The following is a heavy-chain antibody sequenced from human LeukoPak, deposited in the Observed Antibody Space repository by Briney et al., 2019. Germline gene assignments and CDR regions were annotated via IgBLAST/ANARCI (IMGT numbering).Heavy chain of an antibody. J-gene: IGHJ4*02. CDR2: INYSGST. CDR1: GGSISSSSYY. Sequence: PSETLSLTCTVSGGSISSSSYYWGWIRQPPGKGLEWIGSINYSGSTYYNPSLKSRVTISVDTSKNQSSLKLSSVTAADTAVYYCARPLGYCSSVNCYGALWYWGQGTLVSVSS. V-gene: IGHV4-39*07. CDR3: ARPLGYCSSVNCYGALWY. D-gene: IGHD2-2*01.